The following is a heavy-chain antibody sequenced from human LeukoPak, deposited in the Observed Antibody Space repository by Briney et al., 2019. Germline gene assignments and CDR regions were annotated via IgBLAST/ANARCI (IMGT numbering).Heavy chain of an antibody. Sequence: GASVKVSCKVSGYTLTELSMHWVRQAPGKGLEWMGGFDPEDGETIYAQKFQGRVTMTEDTSTDTAYMELSSLRSEDTAVYYFATTSDMLSSGSDAFDIWGQGTMVTVSS. CDR3: ATTSDMLSSGSDAFDI. V-gene: IGHV1-24*01. CDR1: GYTLTELS. D-gene: IGHD3-22*01. CDR2: FDPEDGET. J-gene: IGHJ3*02.